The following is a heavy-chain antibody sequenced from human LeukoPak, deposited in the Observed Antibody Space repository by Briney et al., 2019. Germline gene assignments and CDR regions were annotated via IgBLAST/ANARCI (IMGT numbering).Heavy chain of an antibody. CDR1: GGSISSYY. J-gene: IGHJ4*02. D-gene: IGHD6-19*01. CDR2: IYTSGST. V-gene: IGHV4-4*07. CDR3: ARHAVYAGSGWAFDY. Sequence: PSETLSLTCTVSGGSISSYYWSWIRQPAGKGLEWIGRIYTSGSTNYNPSLKSRVTISVDTSKNQFSLNLNSVTAADTAVYYCARHAVYAGSGWAFDYWGQGTLVTVSS.